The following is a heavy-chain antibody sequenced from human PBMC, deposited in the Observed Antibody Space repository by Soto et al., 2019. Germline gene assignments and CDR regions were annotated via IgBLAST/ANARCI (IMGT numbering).Heavy chain of an antibody. D-gene: IGHD3-3*01. CDR2: IIPIFGTA. CDR3: ARSHQITIFGVVIPVDYYYGMDV. CDR1: GGTFSNFA. V-gene: IGHV1-69*06. J-gene: IGHJ6*02. Sequence: ASVKVSCKASGGTFSNFAINWVRQAPGQGLEWMGGIIPIFGTANYAQKFQGRVTITADKSTSTAYMELSSLRSEDTAVYYCARSHQITIFGVVIPVDYYYGMDVWGQGTTVTVSS.